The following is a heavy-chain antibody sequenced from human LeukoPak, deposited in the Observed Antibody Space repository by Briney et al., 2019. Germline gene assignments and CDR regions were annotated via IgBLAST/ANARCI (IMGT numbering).Heavy chain of an antibody. V-gene: IGHV3-48*01. Sequence: GGSLRLSCAASGFTFSSYSMNWVRQAPGKGLEWVSYISSSSSIIYYADSVKGRFTISRDNAKNSLYLQMNSLRAEDMAVYYCARAPGYYYYYYMDVWGKGTTVTVSS. CDR2: ISSSSSII. D-gene: IGHD1-1*01. CDR3: ARAPGYYYYYYMDV. CDR1: GFTFSSYS. J-gene: IGHJ6*03.